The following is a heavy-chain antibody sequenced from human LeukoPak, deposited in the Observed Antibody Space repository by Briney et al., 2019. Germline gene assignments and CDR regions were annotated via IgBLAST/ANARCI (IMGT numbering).Heavy chain of an antibody. CDR1: GGSISSYY. Sequence: NPSETLSLTCTVSGGSISSYYWSWIRQSPGKGLEWIGYIYYSGNTNYNPSLKSRVTISVDTSQNQFSLKLSSVTAADSAVYYCARGPPGGQFDPWGQGTLVTVSS. V-gene: IGHV4-59*01. J-gene: IGHJ5*02. CDR3: ARGPPGGQFDP. D-gene: IGHD3-10*01. CDR2: IYYSGNT.